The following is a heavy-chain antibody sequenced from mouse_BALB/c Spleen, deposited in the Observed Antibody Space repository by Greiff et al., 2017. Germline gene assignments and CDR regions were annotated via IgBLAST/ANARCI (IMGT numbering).Heavy chain of an antibody. CDR2: ISTYYGDA. CDR1: GYTFTDYA. CDR3: ARDGNYLYYFDY. J-gene: IGHJ2*01. V-gene: IGHV1-67*01. Sequence: QVQLQQSGAELVRPGVSVKISCKGSGYTFTDYAMHWVKQSHAKSLEWIGVISTYYGDASYNQKFKGKATLTADTSSSTAYMQLSSLTSEDSAIYYCARDGNYLYYFDYWGQGTTLTVSS. D-gene: IGHD2-1*01.